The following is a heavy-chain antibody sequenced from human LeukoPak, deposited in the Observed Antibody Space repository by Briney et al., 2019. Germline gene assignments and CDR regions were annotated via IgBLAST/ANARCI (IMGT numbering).Heavy chain of an antibody. D-gene: IGHD4-23*01. J-gene: IGHJ4*02. CDR1: RYSIFNGYH. Sequence: SETLSLTCAVSRYSIFNGYHWGWIRQPPGKGLEWIGSIYHSGSTYYNPSLKSRVTISGDTSKNQFSLKLSSVTAADTAFYYCARHKGYKQQLVTTGFGYWGQGTLVTVPS. CDR2: IYHSGST. V-gene: IGHV4-38-2*01. CDR3: ARHKGYKQQLVTTGFGY.